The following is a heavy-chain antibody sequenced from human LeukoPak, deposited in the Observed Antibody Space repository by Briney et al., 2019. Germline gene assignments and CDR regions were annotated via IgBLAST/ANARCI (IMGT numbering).Heavy chain of an antibody. V-gene: IGHV3-48*03. CDR2: ISSSGSTI. CDR3: ARVQGSPY. Sequence: GGTLRLSCAASGFTFSSYEMNWVREAPGKGREWVSYISSSGSTIYYADSVKGRFTVSRDNAKNSLYLHINSLRAEDTAVYYCARVQGSPYWGQGTLVTVSS. J-gene: IGHJ4*02. CDR1: GFTFSSYE.